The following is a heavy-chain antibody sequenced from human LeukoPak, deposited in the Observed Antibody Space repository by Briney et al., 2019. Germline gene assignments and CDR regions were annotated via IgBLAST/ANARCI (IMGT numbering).Heavy chain of an antibody. CDR2: ISSSGSTI. D-gene: IGHD3-22*01. Sequence: GSLRLSCAASGFTFSSYEMNWARQAPGKGLEWVSYISSSGSTIYYADSVKGRFTISRDNAKNSLYLQMNSLRAEDTAVYYCARDSFRYYYDSSGTTDSEYFQHWGQGTLVTVSS. V-gene: IGHV3-48*03. CDR1: GFTFSSYE. J-gene: IGHJ1*01. CDR3: ARDSFRYYYDSSGTTDSEYFQH.